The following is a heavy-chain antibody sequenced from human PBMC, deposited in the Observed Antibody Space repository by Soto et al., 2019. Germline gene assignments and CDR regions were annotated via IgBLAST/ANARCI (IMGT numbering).Heavy chain of an antibody. Sequence: QVQLVQSGAEVKKPGSSVKVSCKASGGTFSSYTISWVRQAPGQGLEWMGRIIPILGIANYAQKFQGRVTITADKSTSPAYMELSSLRSEDTAVYYCARGPLDFWSGYYMLFDYWGQGTLVTVSS. CDR2: IIPILGIA. D-gene: IGHD3-3*01. J-gene: IGHJ4*02. CDR1: GGTFSSYT. V-gene: IGHV1-69*02. CDR3: ARGPLDFWSGYYMLFDY.